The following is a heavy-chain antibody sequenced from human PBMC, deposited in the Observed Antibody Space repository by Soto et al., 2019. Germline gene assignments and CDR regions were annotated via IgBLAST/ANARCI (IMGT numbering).Heavy chain of an antibody. CDR1: GFFFSSYT. CDR2: FSATSENT. Sequence: EVQLLESGGGLVQPGGSLRLSCVGSGFFFSSYTMTWVRQAPGKGLEWVSSFSATSENTYYADSVRGRFTISRDNSKKTLFLQMHSLAAEDTAMYYCAKARDQQWVRLPFDYWGQGILVIVSS. V-gene: IGHV3-23*01. J-gene: IGHJ4*02. CDR3: AKARDQQWVRLPFDY. D-gene: IGHD6-19*01.